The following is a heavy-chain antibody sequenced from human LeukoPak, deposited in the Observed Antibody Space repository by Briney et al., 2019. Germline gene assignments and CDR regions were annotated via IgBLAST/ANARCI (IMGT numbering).Heavy chain of an antibody. CDR1: GFTFSSYA. J-gene: IGHJ4*02. V-gene: IGHV3-23*01. CDR3: AKSTAMVTANFDY. D-gene: IGHD5-18*01. CDR2: ISGSGGST. Sequence: GGSLRLSCAASGFTFSSYAMSWVRQAPGKGLEWVSAISGSGGSTNYADSVKGRFTISRDNSKNTLYLQMNSLRAEDTAVYYCAKSTAMVTANFDYWGQGTLVTVSS.